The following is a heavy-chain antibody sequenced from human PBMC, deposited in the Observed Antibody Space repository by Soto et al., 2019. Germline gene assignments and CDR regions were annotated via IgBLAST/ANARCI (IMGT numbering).Heavy chain of an antibody. D-gene: IGHD6-13*01. CDR3: ARQYSSSSPFDY. CDR2: ISTSSSYI. J-gene: IGHJ4*02. CDR1: GFTFNIYS. Sequence: EVQLVESGGGLVKPGGSLRLSCAASGFTFNIYSMNWVRQAPGKGLEWVSSISTSSSYIYYADSVKGRFIISRDNAKNSLYLQMNSLRAEDTAVYYCARQYSSSSPFDYWGQGTLVTVSS. V-gene: IGHV3-21*01.